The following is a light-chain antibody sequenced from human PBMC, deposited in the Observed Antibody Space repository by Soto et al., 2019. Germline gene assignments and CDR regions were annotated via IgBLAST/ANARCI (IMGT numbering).Light chain of an antibody. J-gene: IGLJ3*02. V-gene: IGLV2-14*03. Sequence: QSALTQPASVSGSPGQSITISCTGTSSDVDTYIYISWYQQHPGKAPKLIIYDVTNRPPGVSNRFSGSKSGNTASLTISGLQTEDEADYYCFSSTASDMWVFGGGTKLTVL. CDR1: SSDVDTYIY. CDR3: FSSTASDMWV. CDR2: DVT.